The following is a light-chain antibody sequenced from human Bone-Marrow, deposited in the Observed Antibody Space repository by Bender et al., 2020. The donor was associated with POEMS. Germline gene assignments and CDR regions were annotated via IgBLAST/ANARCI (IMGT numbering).Light chain of an antibody. Sequence: QSALTQPASVSGSPGQSITISCTGTSSDIGSYTLVSWYQQYPGKAPKLMIYEVTERPSGVSNRFSGSKSGNTASLTISGLQAEDEADYYCCSYAGSYSNWVFGGGTTLTVL. CDR3: CSYAGSYSNWV. CDR1: SSDIGSYTL. CDR2: EVT. J-gene: IGLJ3*02. V-gene: IGLV2-23*02.